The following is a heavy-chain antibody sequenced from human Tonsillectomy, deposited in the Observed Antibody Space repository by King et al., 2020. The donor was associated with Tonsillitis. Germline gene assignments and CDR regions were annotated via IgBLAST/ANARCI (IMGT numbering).Heavy chain of an antibody. J-gene: IGHJ3*02. CDR2: IKEDGSEE. CDR3: ARDIEQGGSYYAFDI. D-gene: IGHD1-26*01. V-gene: IGHV3-7*01. CDR1: GFTFSFYW. Sequence: VQLVESGGDLVQPGGSLRLSCSASGFTFSFYWMSWVRQAPGKGLEWVANIKEDGSEEFFVDSLRGRFTISRDNAKNSLYLQMNSLRAEDTAVYYCARDIEQGGSYYAFDIWGQGTMVTVSS.